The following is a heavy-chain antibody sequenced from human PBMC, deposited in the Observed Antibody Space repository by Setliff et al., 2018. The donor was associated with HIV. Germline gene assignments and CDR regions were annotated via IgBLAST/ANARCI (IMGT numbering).Heavy chain of an antibody. CDR3: ARDRGRPDSFDI. CDR1: GYNFGVYW. CDR2: INSDGSGT. D-gene: IGHD1-26*01. Sequence: LRLSCAASGYNFGVYWMHWVRQVPGKGLVWVSHINSDGSGTKYADSVKGRFTMSRDNAKNTLYLQMNSLRAEDTALYFCARDRGRPDSFDIWGQGTMVTVS. J-gene: IGHJ3*02. V-gene: IGHV3-74*01.